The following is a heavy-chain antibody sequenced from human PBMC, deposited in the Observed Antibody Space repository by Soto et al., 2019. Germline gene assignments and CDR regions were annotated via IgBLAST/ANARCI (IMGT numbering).Heavy chain of an antibody. J-gene: IGHJ6*02. CDR2: SIPIFGTA. V-gene: IGHV1-69*01. CDR3: ARVSDFWSGYPNYYDYYGMDV. CDR1: GGTFSSYA. Sequence: QVQLVQSGAEVKKPGSSVKVSCKASGGTFSSYAISWVRQAPGQGLEWMGGSIPIFGTANYAQKFQGRVTITADESTSTAYMELSSLRSEDTAVYYCARVSDFWSGYPNYYDYYGMDVWGQGTTVTVSS. D-gene: IGHD3-3*01.